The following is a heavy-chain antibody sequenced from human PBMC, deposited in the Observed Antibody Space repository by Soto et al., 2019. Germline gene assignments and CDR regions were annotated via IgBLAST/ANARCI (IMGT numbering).Heavy chain of an antibody. CDR2: ISGSGGST. J-gene: IGHJ5*02. CDR1: GFTFSSYA. CDR3: AKEPLGDNWNYLSWFDP. Sequence: GGSLRLSCAASGFTFSSYAMSWVRQAPGKGLEWVSAISGSGGSTYYADSVKGRFTISRDNSKNTLYLQMNSLRAEDTAVYYCAKEPLGDNWNYLSWFDPWGQGTLVTVSS. V-gene: IGHV3-23*01. D-gene: IGHD1-7*01.